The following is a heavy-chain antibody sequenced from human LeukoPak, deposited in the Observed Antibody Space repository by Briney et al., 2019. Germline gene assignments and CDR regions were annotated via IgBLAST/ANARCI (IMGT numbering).Heavy chain of an antibody. CDR3: ASKNSGLYPFYY. CDR1: GFSFRSFA. D-gene: IGHD2-2*02. CDR2: ISDSGSDT. J-gene: IGHJ4*02. V-gene: IGHV3-23*01. Sequence: GGSLRLSCAASGFSFRSFAMSWVRQAPGKGPEWVSGISDSGSDTRYADSVKGRFTISRDNSRNTLYLQMNNLRDEDTAIYFCASKNSGLYPFYYWGQGTLVTVSS.